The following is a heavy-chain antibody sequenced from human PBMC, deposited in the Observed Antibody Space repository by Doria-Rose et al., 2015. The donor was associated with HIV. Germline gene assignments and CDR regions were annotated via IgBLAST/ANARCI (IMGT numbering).Heavy chain of an antibody. J-gene: IGHJ4*02. V-gene: IGHV4-31*02. D-gene: IGHD1-26*01. CDR2: IYSSGIT. CDR3: ARDSGSYNFDY. Sequence: WTWIRQHPGKGLEWIWYIYSSGITYYNPSLKSRVTISVDTSKNQFSLKLSSVTAADTAVYYCARDSGSYNFDYWGQGTLVTGSA.